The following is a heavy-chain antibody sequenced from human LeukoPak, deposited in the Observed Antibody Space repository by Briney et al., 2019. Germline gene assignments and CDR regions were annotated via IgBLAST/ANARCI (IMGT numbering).Heavy chain of an antibody. V-gene: IGHV1-18*01. CDR1: GYTFTSYG. D-gene: IGHD3-3*01. CDR2: ISAYNGNT. Sequence: AASVKVSCKASGYTFTSYGISWVRQAPGQGLEWMGWISAYNGNTNYAQKLQGRVTMTTDTSTSTAYMELRSLRSDDTAVYYCAGGPKREWLLYHYYYGMDVWGQGTTVTVSS. J-gene: IGHJ6*02. CDR3: AGGPKREWLLYHYYYGMDV.